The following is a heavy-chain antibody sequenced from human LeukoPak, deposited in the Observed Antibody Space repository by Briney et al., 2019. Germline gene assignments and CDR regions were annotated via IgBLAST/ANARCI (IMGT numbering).Heavy chain of an antibody. CDR1: GGTFSSYA. CDR2: IIPIFGTA. CDR3: ATMGGIAVAVRPDY. Sequence: GASVKVSCKASGGTFSSYAISWVRQAPGQGLEWMGGIIPIFGTANYAQKFQGRVTITADESTSRAYMELSSLRSEDTAVYYRATMGGIAVAVRPDYWGQGTLVTVSS. V-gene: IGHV1-69*13. J-gene: IGHJ4*02. D-gene: IGHD6-19*01.